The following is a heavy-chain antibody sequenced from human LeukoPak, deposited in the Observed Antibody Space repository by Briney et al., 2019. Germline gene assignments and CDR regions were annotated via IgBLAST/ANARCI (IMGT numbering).Heavy chain of an antibody. V-gene: IGHV4-59*08. CDR2: IYYSGST. CDR1: GGSISAYY. Sequence: SETLSLTCTVSGGSISAYYWYWIRQPPGKGLEWIGYIYYSGSTKYNPSLNSRATRSVDTSKAQFSLKLSSVNAADTSVYYCARCVAVAAWFDPWGQGTLVTVSS. J-gene: IGHJ5*02. CDR3: ARCVAVAAWFDP. D-gene: IGHD6-19*01.